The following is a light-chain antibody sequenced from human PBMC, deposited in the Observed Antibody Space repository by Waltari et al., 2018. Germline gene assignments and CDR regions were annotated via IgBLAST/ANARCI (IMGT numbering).Light chain of an antibody. CDR1: QGVSSY. J-gene: IGKJ4*01. Sequence: EIALTQSPATLSLSPGERATLSCRASQGVSSYLAWYQQKPGQAPRLLIYDASNRATGIPARFSGSGSGTDFTLTISSLEPEDFAVYYCQQRSNWPPLTFGGGTKVEIK. CDR3: QQRSNWPPLT. CDR2: DAS. V-gene: IGKV3-11*01.